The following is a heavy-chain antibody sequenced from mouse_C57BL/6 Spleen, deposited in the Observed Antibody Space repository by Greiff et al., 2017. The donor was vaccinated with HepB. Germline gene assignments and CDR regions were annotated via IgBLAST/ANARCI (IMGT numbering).Heavy chain of an antibody. CDR2: INPNNGGT. D-gene: IGHD1-1*01. CDR1: GYTFTDYY. CDR3: ARNHYYGSPYAMDY. J-gene: IGHJ4*01. Sequence: EVQLQQSGPELVKPGASVKISCKASGYTFTDYYMNWVKQSHGKSLEWIGDINPNNGGTSYNQKFKGKATLTVDKSSSTAYMELRSLTSEDSAVYYCARNHYYGSPYAMDYWGQGTSVTVSS. V-gene: IGHV1-26*01.